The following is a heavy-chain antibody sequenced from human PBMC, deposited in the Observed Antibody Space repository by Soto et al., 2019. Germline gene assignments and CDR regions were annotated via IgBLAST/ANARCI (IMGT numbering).Heavy chain of an antibody. V-gene: IGHV1-2*04. J-gene: IGHJ3*02. Sequence: ASVKVSCKASGYTFTGYYMHWVRQAPGQGLEWMGWINPNSGGTNYAQKFQGWVTMTRDTSISTAYMELSRLRSDDTAVYYCARLSNTAMGRAFGIWGQGTMVTVSS. CDR3: ARLSNTAMGRAFGI. D-gene: IGHD5-18*01. CDR1: GYTFTGYY. CDR2: INPNSGGT.